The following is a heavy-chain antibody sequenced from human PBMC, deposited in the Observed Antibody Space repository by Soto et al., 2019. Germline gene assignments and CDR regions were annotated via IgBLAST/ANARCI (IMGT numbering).Heavy chain of an antibody. J-gene: IGHJ5*02. Sequence: SVKVSCKASGGAFSSITFVWVRQAPGHGLEWMGGFVPLFRMANIAQKFQGRVTLTTDESASTAYMELSDLTSDDSAVYFCAREDDTTGHYSWFDPWGQGTLVTVSS. D-gene: IGHD4-4*01. CDR2: FVPLFRMA. CDR3: AREDDTTGHYSWFDP. CDR1: GGAFSSIT. V-gene: IGHV1-69*05.